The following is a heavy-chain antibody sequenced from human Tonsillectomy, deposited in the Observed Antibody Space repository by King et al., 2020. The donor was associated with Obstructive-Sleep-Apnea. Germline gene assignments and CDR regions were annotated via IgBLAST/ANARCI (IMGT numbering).Heavy chain of an antibody. Sequence: TLKESGPTLVKPTQTLTLTCTFSGLSLTSNGMRVAWIRQPPGKALEWLALIYWDDDKRYSPSLKSRLTITKDTSKNQVVLTMTNMDPVDTATYYCARPSGGHGMDVWGQGTTVTVS. J-gene: IGHJ6*02. CDR1: GLSLTSNGMR. CDR3: ARPSGGHGMDV. V-gene: IGHV2-5*02. CDR2: IYWDDDK.